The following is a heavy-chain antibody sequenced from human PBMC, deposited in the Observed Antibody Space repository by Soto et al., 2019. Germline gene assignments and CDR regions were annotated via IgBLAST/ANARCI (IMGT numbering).Heavy chain of an antibody. CDR2: IKQDGSGT. V-gene: IGHV3-7*03. D-gene: IGHD1-26*01. Sequence: VGSLRLSCAASGFTFSTYYMAWVRQAPGKGLEWVANIKQDGSGTNYVDSVKGRFTISRDNAKNSLYLHMNSLRAEDTAVYYCARDRAGALECWGQGTLVTVSS. J-gene: IGHJ4*02. CDR1: GFTFSTYY. CDR3: ARDRAGALEC.